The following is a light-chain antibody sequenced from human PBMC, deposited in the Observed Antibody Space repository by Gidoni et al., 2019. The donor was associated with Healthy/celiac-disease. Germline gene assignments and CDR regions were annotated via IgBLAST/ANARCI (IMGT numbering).Light chain of an antibody. CDR2: RNN. V-gene: IGLV1-47*01. CDR3: AAWDDSLSGWV. Sequence: QSVLTQPPSASGTPGQRVTISCSGSSSNIGRNYVYWYQQLPGTAPKLLIYRNNQRPSGVPDRFSGSKSGTSASLAIRGLRSEDEADYYCAAWDDSLSGWVFGGGTKLTVL. CDR1: SSNIGRNY. J-gene: IGLJ3*02.